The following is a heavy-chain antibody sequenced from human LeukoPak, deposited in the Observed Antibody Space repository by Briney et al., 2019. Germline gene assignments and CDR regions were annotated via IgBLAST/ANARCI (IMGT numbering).Heavy chain of an antibody. J-gene: IGHJ4*02. CDR2: ISGSGGTT. D-gene: IGHD1-26*01. Sequence: GGSLRLSCAASGFTFSSYAMSWVRQAPGKGLEWVSPISGSGGTTYYADSVKGRFTVSRDNSKNTLYLQMNSLRAEDTAVYYCARGGSFSFAGYFDYRGQGTLVTVSS. CDR1: GFTFSSYA. CDR3: ARGGSFSFAGYFDY. V-gene: IGHV3-23*01.